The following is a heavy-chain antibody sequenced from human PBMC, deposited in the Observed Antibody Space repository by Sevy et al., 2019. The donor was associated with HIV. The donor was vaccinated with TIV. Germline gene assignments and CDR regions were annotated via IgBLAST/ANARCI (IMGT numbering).Heavy chain of an antibody. D-gene: IGHD2-2*01. CDR3: AKAQDIVVVPAADNWFDP. CDR1: GFTFSSYA. J-gene: IGHJ5*02. CDR2: ISGSGGST. V-gene: IGHV3-23*01. Sequence: GGSLRLSCAASGFTFSSYAMSWVRQAPGKGLEWVSAISGSGGSTYYADSVKGRFTISRDNSKNTLYVQMNSLRAEDTAVYYCAKAQDIVVVPAADNWFDPWGQGTLVTVSS.